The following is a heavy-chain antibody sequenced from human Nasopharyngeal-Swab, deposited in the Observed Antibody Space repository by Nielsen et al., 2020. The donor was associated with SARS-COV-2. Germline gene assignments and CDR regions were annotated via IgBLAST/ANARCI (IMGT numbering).Heavy chain of an antibody. J-gene: IGHJ5*02. CDR1: GYSFTSYW. V-gene: IGHV5-10-1*01. CDR3: ARCEIAAAAIWFDP. D-gene: IGHD6-13*01. Sequence: KVSCKGSGYSFTSYWISWVRQMPGKGLEWMGRIDPSDSYTNYSPSFQGHVTISADKSISTAYLQWSSPKASDTAMYYCARCEIAAAAIWFDPWGQGTLVTVSS. CDR2: IDPSDSYT.